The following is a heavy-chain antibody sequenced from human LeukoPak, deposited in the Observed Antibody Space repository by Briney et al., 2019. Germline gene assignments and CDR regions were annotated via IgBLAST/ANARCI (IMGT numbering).Heavy chain of an antibody. D-gene: IGHD3-16*01. CDR1: GCSISSYY. Sequence: SETLSLNGTGSGCSISSYYWRWIRQPPGKGLEWFGYIYYSGSTNYNPSLKSRATISVDTSKNQFSLKLSSVTAADTVVYYGARDVWGGYFDYWGQGTLVTVSS. CDR2: IYYSGST. V-gene: IGHV4-59*01. CDR3: ARDVWGGYFDY. J-gene: IGHJ4*02.